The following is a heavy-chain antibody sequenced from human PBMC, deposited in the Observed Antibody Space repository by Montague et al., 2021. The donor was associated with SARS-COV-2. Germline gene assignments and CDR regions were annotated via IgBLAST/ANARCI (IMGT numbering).Heavy chain of an antibody. CDR2: ISYSGRT. Sequence: SETLSLTCTVSGDSISSYHWTWIRQPPGKGLEWIGRISYSGRTIYNPSLKSRVTISVDTSKNQFFLNLRSMVAADTAIYYCTRDRGIAAAENYYYGMDVWGPGTTVTVSS. D-gene: IGHD6-13*01. J-gene: IGHJ6*02. CDR3: TRDRGIAAAENYYYGMDV. CDR1: GDSISSYH. V-gene: IGHV4-59*13.